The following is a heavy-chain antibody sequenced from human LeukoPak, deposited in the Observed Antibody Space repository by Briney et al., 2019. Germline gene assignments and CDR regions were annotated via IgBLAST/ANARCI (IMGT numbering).Heavy chain of an antibody. D-gene: IGHD3/OR15-3a*01. Sequence: ASVKVSCKASGFTFTSSAMRWVRQARGQRLEWIGWIVIGSGNTNYAQKFQERVTITRDMSTSTAYMELSSLRSEDTAIYYCAADDLDIGKWGQGTLVTVSS. J-gene: IGHJ4*02. CDR1: GFTFTSSA. CDR2: IVIGSGNT. V-gene: IGHV1-58*02. CDR3: AADDLDIGK.